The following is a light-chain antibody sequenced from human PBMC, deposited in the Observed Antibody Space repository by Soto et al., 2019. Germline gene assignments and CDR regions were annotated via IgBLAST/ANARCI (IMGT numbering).Light chain of an antibody. CDR3: QQFNSYHAGT. J-gene: IGKJ2*01. V-gene: IGKV1-13*02. Sequence: GDRVTITCRASQGISSALAWYQQKPGKAPKLLIYDASSLESGVPSRFSGSGSGTDFTLTISSLQPEDFATYYCQQFNSYHAGTFGQGTKLEIK. CDR2: DAS. CDR1: QGISSA.